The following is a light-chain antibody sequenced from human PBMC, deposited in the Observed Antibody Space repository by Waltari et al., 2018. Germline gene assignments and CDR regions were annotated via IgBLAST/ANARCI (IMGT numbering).Light chain of an antibody. CDR3: CSYVGSNVV. V-gene: IGLV2-11*01. J-gene: IGLJ2*01. Sequence: QSALTQPRSVSGSPGQSVTISCSGTSSDFNGYNYVSWYQQLPGKAPKLMIYDVVKRPSVVPVRFSSSKSGNTASLTISGLQAEDEADYYCCSYVGSNVVFGGGTKRTFL. CDR2: DVV. CDR1: SSDFNGYNY.